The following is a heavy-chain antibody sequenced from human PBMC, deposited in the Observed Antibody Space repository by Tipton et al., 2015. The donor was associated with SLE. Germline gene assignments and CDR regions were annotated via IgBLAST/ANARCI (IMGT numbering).Heavy chain of an antibody. CDR1: GGSFSGNY. CDR2: INHSGST. Sequence: TLSLTCAVYGGSFSGNYWSWIRQFPGKGLEWIGEINHSGSTNYNPSLKSRVTISVDTSKNQFSLKLSSVTAADTAVYYCARERGGYSYGLGDYFDYWGQGTLVTVSS. CDR3: ARERGGYSYGLGDYFDY. D-gene: IGHD5-18*01. V-gene: IGHV4-34*01. J-gene: IGHJ4*02.